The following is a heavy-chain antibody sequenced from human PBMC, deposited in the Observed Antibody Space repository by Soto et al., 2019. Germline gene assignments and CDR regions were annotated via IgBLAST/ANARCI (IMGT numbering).Heavy chain of an antibody. CDR2: INAGNGNT. CDR1: GYTFTSYA. J-gene: IGHJ4*02. Sequence: ASVKVSCKASGYTFTSYAMHWVRQAPGQRLEWMGWINAGNGNTKYSQKFQGRVTITRDTSASTAYMELSSLRSEDTAVYYCARDQSALPAVAGADYRGVGTVVTVSS. CDR3: ARDQSALPAVAGADY. V-gene: IGHV1-3*01. D-gene: IGHD6-19*01.